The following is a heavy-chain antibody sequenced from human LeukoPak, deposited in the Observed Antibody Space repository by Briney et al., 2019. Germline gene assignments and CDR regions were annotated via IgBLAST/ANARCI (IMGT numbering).Heavy chain of an antibody. CDR2: ISGSGGST. D-gene: IGHD3-3*01. Sequence: GGSLRLSCAASGFTFSSYAMGWVRQAPGKGLEWVSAISGSGGSTYYADSVKGRFTISRENSKNTLYLQMNSLRAEDTAVYYCAKDKRRITIFGVVIIPTFDYWGQGTLVTVSS. CDR3: AKDKRRITIFGVVIIPTFDY. J-gene: IGHJ4*02. CDR1: GFTFSSYA. V-gene: IGHV3-23*01.